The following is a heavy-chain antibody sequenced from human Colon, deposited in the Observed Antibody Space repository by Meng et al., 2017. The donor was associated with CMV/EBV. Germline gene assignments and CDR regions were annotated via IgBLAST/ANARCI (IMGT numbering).Heavy chain of an antibody. V-gene: IGHV3-48*03. J-gene: IGHJ3*02. D-gene: IGHD3-3*01. CDR2: ISSSSMTI. CDR3: ARDVFRGEAFDI. CDR1: GFSFNYYE. Sequence: GESLKISCAASGFSFNYYEMNWVRQAPGKWLEWISYISSSSMTIQYAESVKGRFTISRDNAKNSLSLQMNGLRAEDTSVYYCARDVFRGEAFDIWGQGTMVTVSS.